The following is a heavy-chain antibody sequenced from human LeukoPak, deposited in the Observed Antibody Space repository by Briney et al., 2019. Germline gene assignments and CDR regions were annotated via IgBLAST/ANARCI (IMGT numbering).Heavy chain of an antibody. CDR1: GFTFSSYS. D-gene: IGHD2-2*02. J-gene: IGHJ3*02. CDR3: ASPGYCSSTSCYTSDDAFDI. V-gene: IGHV3-21*01. Sequence: GGSLRLSXAASGFTFSSYSMNWVRQAPGKGLEWVSSISSSSYIYYADSVKGRFTISRDNAKNSLYLQMNSLRAEDTAVYYCASPGYCSSTSCYTSDDAFDIWGQGTMVTVSS. CDR2: ISSSSYI.